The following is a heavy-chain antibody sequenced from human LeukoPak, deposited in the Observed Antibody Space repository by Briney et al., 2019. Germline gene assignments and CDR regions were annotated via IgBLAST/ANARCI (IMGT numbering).Heavy chain of an antibody. V-gene: IGHV1-18*01. CDR2: ISAYNGNT. CDR3: ARDSVGLDAFDI. D-gene: IGHD3-10*01. Sequence: ASVKVSCKASGFTFTNFGFTWIRQTLGQGLEWMGWISAYNGNTNYAQKLQGRVTMTTDTSTSTAYMELRSLRSDDTAVYYCARDSVGLDAFDIWGQGTMVTVSS. J-gene: IGHJ3*02. CDR1: GFTFTNFG.